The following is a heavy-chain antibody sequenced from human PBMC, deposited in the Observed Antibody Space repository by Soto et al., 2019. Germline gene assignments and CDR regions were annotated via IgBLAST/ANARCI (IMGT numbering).Heavy chain of an antibody. J-gene: IGHJ2*01. V-gene: IGHV3-23*01. D-gene: IGHD3-10*01. CDR2: ISGSGGSI. Sequence: EVQLLESGGGLVQPGGSLRLSCAASGFTFSSYAMSWVRQAPGKGLEWVSAISGSGGSIYYADSVKGRFTISRDNSKNTLYLQMNSLRAEDTAVYYCAKDGGGSGSYYPYWYFDLWGRGTLVTVSS. CDR3: AKDGGGSGSYYPYWYFDL. CDR1: GFTFSSYA.